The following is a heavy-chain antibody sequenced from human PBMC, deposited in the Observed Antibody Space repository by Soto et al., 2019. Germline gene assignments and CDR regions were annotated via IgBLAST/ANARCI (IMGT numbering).Heavy chain of an antibody. CDR2: ISTYNANT. D-gene: IGHD2-15*01. CDR1: GYTFTNYG. Sequence: ASVKVSCKTSGYTFTNYGVSWARQAPGQGLEWMGWISTYNANTNYAQKLQGRVSMTTDTSTSTAYMELRSLRSDDTAVYYCARDDVDRGNWLDPWGQGTLVTVSS. V-gene: IGHV1-18*01. CDR3: ARDDVDRGNWLDP. J-gene: IGHJ5*02.